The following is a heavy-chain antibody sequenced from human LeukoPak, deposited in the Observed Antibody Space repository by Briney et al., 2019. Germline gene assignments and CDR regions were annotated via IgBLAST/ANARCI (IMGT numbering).Heavy chain of an antibody. CDR1: GYTFTGYY. V-gene: IGHV1-2*02. CDR2: INPNSGGT. CDR3: ARDRSLGYYSGHYSGGDY. D-gene: IGHD1-26*01. Sequence: ASVKVSCKASGYTFTGYYMHWVRQAPGQGLEWMGWINPNSGGTNYAQKFQGRVTMTTDTSTSTAYMELRSLRSDDTAVYYCARDRSLGYYSGHYSGGDYWGQGTLVTVSS. J-gene: IGHJ4*02.